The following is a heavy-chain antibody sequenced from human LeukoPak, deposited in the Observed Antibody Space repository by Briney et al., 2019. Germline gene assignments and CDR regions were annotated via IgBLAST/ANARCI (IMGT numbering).Heavy chain of an antibody. J-gene: IGHJ6*03. V-gene: IGHV4-4*07. Sequence: PSETLSLTCTVSGGSISSYYWSWIRQPAGKGLEWIGRIYTSGSTNYNPSLKSRVTMSVDTSKNQFSLKLSSVTAADTAVYYCARAPGVTDYYYYYMDVWGKGTTVTVSS. D-gene: IGHD2-21*02. CDR2: IYTSGST. CDR1: GGSISSYY. CDR3: ARAPGVTDYYYYYMDV.